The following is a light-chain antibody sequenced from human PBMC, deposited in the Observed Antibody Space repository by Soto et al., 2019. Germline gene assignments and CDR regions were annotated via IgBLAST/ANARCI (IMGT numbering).Light chain of an antibody. J-gene: IGKJ2*01. Sequence: EIVMTQSPASLSVSPGDGATLSCRASQSVASNVAWYQQKPGQGPRLLIHGASTRAVVVPDRFSGSGSGTDVTLTISSLQSEDFAVYYCQQYHNWPPQYTFGQGTKLQIK. CDR2: GAS. CDR1: QSVASN. CDR3: QQYHNWPPQYT. V-gene: IGKV3-15*01.